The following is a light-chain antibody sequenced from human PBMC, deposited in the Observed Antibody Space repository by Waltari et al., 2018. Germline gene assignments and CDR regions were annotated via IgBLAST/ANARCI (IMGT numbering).Light chain of an antibody. CDR1: SSDVGSYNL. CDR2: EVS. V-gene: IGLV2-23*02. J-gene: IGLJ2*01. Sequence: QSALTQPASVSGSPGQSITISCTGTSSDVGSYNLVSWYQQHPGKAPKLMIYEVSKRPSGISYRFSGSKSGNTASLTISGLQAEDEAEYYCSSYAGSSTSVFGGGTKLTVL. CDR3: SSYAGSSTSV.